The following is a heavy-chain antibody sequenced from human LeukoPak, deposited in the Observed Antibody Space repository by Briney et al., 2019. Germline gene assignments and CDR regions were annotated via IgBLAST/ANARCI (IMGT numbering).Heavy chain of an antibody. CDR1: GLSFSRYC. D-gene: IGHD2/OR15-2a*01. CDR2: IRYDGSNK. J-gene: IGHJ3*01. CDR3: AGNCNYTSCLPYS. V-gene: IGHV3-30*02. Sequence: PGGSLRLSCAASGLSFSRYCLLWVRQAPGKGLEWVAFIRYDGSNKYYADSVKGRFTISRDNSKNTLYLQMNSLRAEDTAVYYCAGNCNYTSCLPYSWGQGTMVTVSS.